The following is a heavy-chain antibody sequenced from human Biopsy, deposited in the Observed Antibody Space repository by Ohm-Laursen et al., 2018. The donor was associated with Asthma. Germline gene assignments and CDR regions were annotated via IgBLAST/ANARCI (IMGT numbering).Heavy chain of an antibody. CDR1: GYTFNSAG. V-gene: IGHV1-18*01. CDR2: ISVYNGNT. D-gene: IGHD3-10*01. CDR3: ARAVDYSHYYGIDV. Sequence: ASVKVSCKTSGYTFNSAGITWVRQAPGQGLEWMGWISVYNGNTKVAQRLQDRVTMITDTSTSTAYTELRSLRSDDTAVYFCARAVDYSHYYGIDVWGQGTTVTVS. J-gene: IGHJ6*02.